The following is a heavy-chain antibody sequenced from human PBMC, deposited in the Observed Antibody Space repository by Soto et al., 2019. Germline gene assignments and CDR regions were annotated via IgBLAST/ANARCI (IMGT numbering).Heavy chain of an antibody. J-gene: IGHJ5*01. CDR3: AKKPNGFDS. Sequence: GGSLRLSCAASGLTFSRHAMAWVRQAPGKGLEWVSSISESSSSTYYADSVKGRFTISKDNSKNMLYLQMNSLRAEDTAVYYCAKKPNGFDSWGQGILVTSPQ. CDR1: GLTFSRHA. CDR2: ISESSSST. V-gene: IGHV3-23*01.